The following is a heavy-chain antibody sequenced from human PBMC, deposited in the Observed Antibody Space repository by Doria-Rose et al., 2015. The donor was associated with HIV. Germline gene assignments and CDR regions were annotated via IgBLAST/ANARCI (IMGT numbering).Heavy chain of an antibody. V-gene: IGHV4-59*02. D-gene: IGHD3-16*01. Sequence: ETLSLTCNVSGGSVSGYYCSWIRQPPGKGLEWIGYIYNNGKTNYNPSLKDRVTILVDTSKNQFSLKLNSVTAADTAVYFCARAKFSTPFDHWGQGTLVTVSS. CDR2: IYNNGKT. CDR1: GGSVSGYY. CDR3: ARAKFSTPFDH. J-gene: IGHJ1*01.